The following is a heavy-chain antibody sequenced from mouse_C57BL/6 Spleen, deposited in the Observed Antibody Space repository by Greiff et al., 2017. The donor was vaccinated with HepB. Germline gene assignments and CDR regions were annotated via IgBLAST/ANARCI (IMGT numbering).Heavy chain of an antibody. Sequence: EVNVVESGGGLVKPGGSLKLSCAASGFTFSSYAMSWVRQTPEKRLEWVATISDGGSYTYYPDNVKGRFTISRDNAKNNLYLQMSHLQSEDTAMYYTARDAYYDYDDWDFDVWGTGTTVTVSS. CDR2: ISDGGSYT. J-gene: IGHJ1*03. V-gene: IGHV5-4*01. CDR1: GFTFSSYA. CDR3: ARDAYYDYDDWDFDV. D-gene: IGHD2-4*01.